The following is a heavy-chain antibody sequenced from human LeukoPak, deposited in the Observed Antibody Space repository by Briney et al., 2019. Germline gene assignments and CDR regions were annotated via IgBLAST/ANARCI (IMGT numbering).Heavy chain of an antibody. CDR2: INDDGKTT. J-gene: IGHJ3*01. V-gene: IGHV3-7*01. D-gene: IGHD5-24*01. Sequence: PVGSLRLSSAASRFTFSGYVMHWVRQAADKGLKWVANINDDGKTTNHVDSVKCRFTISRDNGRTLLYLQMNSLRADDTAVYYCTRDDGYNRFYVWGQGTMVTVSS. CDR3: TRDDGYNRFYV. CDR1: RFTFSGYV.